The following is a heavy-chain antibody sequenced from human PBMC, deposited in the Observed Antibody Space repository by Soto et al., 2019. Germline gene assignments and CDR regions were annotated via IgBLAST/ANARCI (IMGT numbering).Heavy chain of an antibody. V-gene: IGHV4-30-4*02. D-gene: IGHD3-16*01. Sequence: PVPCSVADGSSSNRGYCRSIKKQAPGKGLEWIGHIFSSGTTYYNPSLKSRLTMSLDTSQNQFSLKLNSVTAADTAVYFCARVQSPFDFYYAMDVWGQGTTVTVSS. CDR3: ARVQSPFDFYYAMDV. CDR2: IFSSGTT. J-gene: IGHJ6*02. CDR1: DGSSSNRGYC.